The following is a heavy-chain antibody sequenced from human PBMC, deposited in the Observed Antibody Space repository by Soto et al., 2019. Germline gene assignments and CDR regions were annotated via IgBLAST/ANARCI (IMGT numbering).Heavy chain of an antibody. J-gene: IGHJ4*02. CDR1: SGSITSSNW. Sequence: QVQLQESGPGLVKPSGNLSLTCAVSSGSITSSNWWSWVRQPPGKGLEWIGEVSHSGSTNYIPSLKSRVTISVDKSSNQFSLRLSSVTAADTAVYYCARNRYGGYDFDYWGQGTLVTVSS. CDR3: ARNRYGGYDFDY. CDR2: VSHSGST. D-gene: IGHD5-12*01. V-gene: IGHV4-4*02.